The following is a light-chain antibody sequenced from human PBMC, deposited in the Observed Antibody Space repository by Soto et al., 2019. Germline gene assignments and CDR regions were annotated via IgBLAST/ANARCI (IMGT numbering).Light chain of an antibody. Sequence: DIQMTQSPSTLSASVGDRVTITCRASQTINSWLAWYQQRPGKAPNLLIYNASTLASGVPSRFSGSGSGTEFTLTISSLQPDDFATYYCQQYNSYSEAFGQGTKVDIK. J-gene: IGKJ1*01. V-gene: IGKV1-5*03. CDR3: QQYNSYSEA. CDR2: NAS. CDR1: QTINSW.